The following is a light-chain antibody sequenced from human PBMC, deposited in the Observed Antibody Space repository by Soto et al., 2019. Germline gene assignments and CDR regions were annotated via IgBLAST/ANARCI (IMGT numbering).Light chain of an antibody. CDR1: QDISSW. CDR3: QQANSFPLT. J-gene: IGKJ4*01. CDR2: AAS. Sequence: QMTQSPSSVSASVGDRVTITCRASQDISSWLAWYQHKPGKAPSLLIYAASSLQSGVPSRFRGSGSGTDFALTIAGLESEDFATYYCQQANSFPLTFGGGTKVEIK. V-gene: IGKV1D-12*01.